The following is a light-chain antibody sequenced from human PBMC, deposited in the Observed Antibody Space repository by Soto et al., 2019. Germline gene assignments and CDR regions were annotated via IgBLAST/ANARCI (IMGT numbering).Light chain of an antibody. V-gene: IGLV2-14*01. CDR2: GVT. CDR3: FSHRSGDSHV. Sequence: QSALTQPASVSGSPGQSITISCTGTSSDIGAYNYVSWYQQYPGKAPKLMIYGVTNRPSGVSNRFSGSKTGNTASLTISGLQAEDEADYYCFSHRSGDSHVFGNGNKVTV. J-gene: IGLJ1*01. CDR1: SSDIGAYNY.